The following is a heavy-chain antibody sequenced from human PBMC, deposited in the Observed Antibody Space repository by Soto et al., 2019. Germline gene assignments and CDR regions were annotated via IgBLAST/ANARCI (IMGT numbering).Heavy chain of an antibody. D-gene: IGHD3-3*01. J-gene: IGHJ5*02. CDR2: IYYSGST. Sequence: LTCTVSGDSISSGGYYWNWIRQHPGKGLEWIGYIYYSGSTDYKPSLKGRITISLDTSKNQFSLKLSSVTAADTAVYYCARADYDFWSGYSNWFDPWGQGTLVTVSS. CDR1: GDSISSGGYY. V-gene: IGHV4-31*03. CDR3: ARADYDFWSGYSNWFDP.